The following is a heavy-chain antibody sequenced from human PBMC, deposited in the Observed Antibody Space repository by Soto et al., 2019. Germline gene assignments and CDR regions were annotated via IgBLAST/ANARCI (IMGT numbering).Heavy chain of an antibody. V-gene: IGHV1-3*01. Sequence: QVQLVQSGAEVKKPGASVKVSCKASGYTFTSYAMHWVRQAPGQRLEWMGWINAGNGNTKYSQKFQGRVTITRDTSASTAYMELSSLRSADTAVYYCARVKAAASKPLDYWGQGTLVTVSS. CDR1: GYTFTSYA. CDR2: INAGNGNT. D-gene: IGHD6-13*01. CDR3: ARVKAAASKPLDY. J-gene: IGHJ4*02.